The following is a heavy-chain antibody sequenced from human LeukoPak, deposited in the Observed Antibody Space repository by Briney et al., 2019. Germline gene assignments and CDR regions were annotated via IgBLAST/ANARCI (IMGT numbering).Heavy chain of an antibody. CDR1: GFTFGNYA. CDR3: ARDPSLRVTLDY. D-gene: IGHD4-4*01. CDR2: IASYGGTT. V-gene: IGHV3-23*01. J-gene: IGHJ4*02. Sequence: GGSLRLSCAASGFTFGNYAMSWVRQAPGKGLQWVSSIASYGGTTYYADSVKGRFTISRDNSKNTLSLQMNSLRAEGTAVYFCARDPSLRVTLDYWGQGTLVTVSS.